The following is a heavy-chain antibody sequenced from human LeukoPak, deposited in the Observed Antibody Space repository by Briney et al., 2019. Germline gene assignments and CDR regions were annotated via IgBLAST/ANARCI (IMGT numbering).Heavy chain of an antibody. J-gene: IGHJ6*04. V-gene: IGHV1-3*01. D-gene: IGHD2-2*02. CDR3: ARCGPGSTSCYNKGNIGMDV. CDR1: GYTFTIYT. CDR2: INAGNGDT. Sequence: GASVTVTCKCSGYTFTIYTMHWVRLRPGQKLGWKGGINAGNGDTKYSQKFQGRVTITRDTSASTAYMELSSLRSEDTAVYYCARCGPGSTSCYNKGNIGMDVWRKGTTVTVSS.